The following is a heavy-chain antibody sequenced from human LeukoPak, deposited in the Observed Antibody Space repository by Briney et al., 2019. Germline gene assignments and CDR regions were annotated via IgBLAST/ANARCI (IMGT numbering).Heavy chain of an antibody. D-gene: IGHD3-22*01. Sequence: PGGSLRLSCAASGFTFDDYGMSWVRQAPGKGLEWVSGINWNGGSTGYADSVKGRFTISRDNAKNSLYLQMNSLRAEDTALYYCARFLGGYDSNGPYYFDYWGQGTLVTVSS. CDR1: GFTFDDYG. CDR3: ARFLGGYDSNGPYYFDY. J-gene: IGHJ4*02. CDR2: INWNGGST. V-gene: IGHV3-20*04.